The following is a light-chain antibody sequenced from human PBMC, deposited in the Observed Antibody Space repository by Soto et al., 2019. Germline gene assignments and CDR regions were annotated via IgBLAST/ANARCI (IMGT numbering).Light chain of an antibody. CDR3: QQYDNLPLT. V-gene: IGKV1-33*01. J-gene: IGKJ4*01. Sequence: DLQITQSPSSLSASVGDRVTITCQASQDISNYLNWYQQKPGKAPKLLIYDASNLETGVPSRFSGSGSGTDFTLTLRSLQPEDSATYDGQQYDNLPLTFGGGTKVDIK. CDR1: QDISNY. CDR2: DAS.